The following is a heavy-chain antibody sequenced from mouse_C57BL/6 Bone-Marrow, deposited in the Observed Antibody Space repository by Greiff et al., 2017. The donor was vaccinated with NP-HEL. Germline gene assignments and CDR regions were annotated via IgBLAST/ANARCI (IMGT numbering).Heavy chain of an antibody. CDR2: IDPSDSYT. CDR1: GYTFTSYW. CDR3: ALYGNFGFAY. D-gene: IGHD2-1*01. J-gene: IGHJ3*01. V-gene: IGHV1-59*01. Sequence: QVQLQQPGAELVRPGPSVKLSCKASGYTFTSYWMHWVKQRPGQGLEWIGVIDPSDSYTNYNQKFKGKATLTVDTSSSTAYMQLSSLTSEDSAVYYCALYGNFGFAYWGQGTLVTVSA.